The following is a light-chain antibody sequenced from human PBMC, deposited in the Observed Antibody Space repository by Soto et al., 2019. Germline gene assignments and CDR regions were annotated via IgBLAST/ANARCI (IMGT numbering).Light chain of an antibody. V-gene: IGLV2-14*01. CDR2: EVI. Sequence: QSVLTQPASVSGSPGQSITISCTGTSSDVGGYNFVSWYQHHPGTPPKLIIYEVIHRPSGVSNRFSGSKSAITASLTISGLQVEDEADYFCSSYSSTTTREVFGTGTKVTV. J-gene: IGLJ1*01. CDR1: SSDVGGYNF. CDR3: SSYSSTTTREV.